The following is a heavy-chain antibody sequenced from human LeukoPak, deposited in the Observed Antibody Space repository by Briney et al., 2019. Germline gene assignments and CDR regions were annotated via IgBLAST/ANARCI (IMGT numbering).Heavy chain of an antibody. CDR3: ARVGVPGSLAGYSSGWYRDDAFDI. D-gene: IGHD6-19*01. Sequence: SETLSLTCAAYGGSFSGYYWSWIRQPPGKGLEWIGEINHSGSTNYNPSLKSRVTISVDTSKNQFSLKLSSVTAADTAVYYCARVGVPGSLAGYSSGWYRDDAFDIWGQGTMVTVSS. CDR2: INHSGST. CDR1: GGSFSGYY. V-gene: IGHV4-34*01. J-gene: IGHJ3*02.